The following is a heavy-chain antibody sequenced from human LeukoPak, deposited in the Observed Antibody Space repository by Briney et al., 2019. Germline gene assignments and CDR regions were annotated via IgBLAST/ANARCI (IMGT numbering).Heavy chain of an antibody. CDR2: INPNSDGT. V-gene: IGHV1-2*02. D-gene: IGHD6-13*01. Sequence: ASVKVSCKASGYTFTGYYMHWVRQAPGQGLEWMGWINPNSDGTNYAQKFQGRVTMTRDTSISTAYMELSRLRSDDTAVYYCARDLAAAGTFYYYGMDVWGQGTTVTVSS. CDR3: ARDLAAAGTFYYYGMDV. CDR1: GYTFTGYY. J-gene: IGHJ6*02.